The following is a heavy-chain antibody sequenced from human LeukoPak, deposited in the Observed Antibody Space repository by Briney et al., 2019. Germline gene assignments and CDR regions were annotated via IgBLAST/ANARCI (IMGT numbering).Heavy chain of an antibody. CDR3: ARIGYYYYYGMDV. Sequence: SETLSLTCAVYGGSFSGYYWSWIRQPPGKGLEWIGEINHSGSTNYNPSLKSRDTISVDTSKNQFSLKLSSVTAADTAVYYCARIGYYYYYGMDVWGQGTTVTVSS. V-gene: IGHV4-34*01. CDR2: INHSGST. CDR1: GGSFSGYY. J-gene: IGHJ6*02. D-gene: IGHD3-16*01.